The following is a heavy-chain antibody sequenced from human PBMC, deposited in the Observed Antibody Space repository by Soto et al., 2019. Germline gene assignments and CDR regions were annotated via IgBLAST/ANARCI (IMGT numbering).Heavy chain of an antibody. V-gene: IGHV1-18*01. J-gene: IGHJ4*02. CDR3: ARDGSYCGGDCYQDY. Sequence: ASVKVSCKASGYTFTSYGISWVRQAPGQGLEWMGWISAYNGNTNYAQKLQGRVTMTTDTSTSTAYMELRSLRSDDTAVYYCARDGSYCGGDCYQDYWGQGTLVTSPQ. CDR2: ISAYNGNT. CDR1: GYTFTSYG. D-gene: IGHD2-21*01.